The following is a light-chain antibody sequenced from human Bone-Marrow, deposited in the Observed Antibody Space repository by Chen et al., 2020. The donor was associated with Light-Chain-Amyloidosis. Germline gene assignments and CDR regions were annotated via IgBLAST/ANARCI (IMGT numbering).Light chain of an antibody. J-gene: IGLJ2*01. Sequence: SYELTQPSSVSVSPGQTARITCSGDVLAKKYVRWFQQKPGQAPILVIYKDKERPSGVPERFSGFSSGTTVTLTITGAQVEDEADYSCYSVTDNDVGIFGGGTKLTVL. CDR3: YSVTDNDVGI. CDR2: KDK. V-gene: IGLV3-27*01. CDR1: VLAKKY.